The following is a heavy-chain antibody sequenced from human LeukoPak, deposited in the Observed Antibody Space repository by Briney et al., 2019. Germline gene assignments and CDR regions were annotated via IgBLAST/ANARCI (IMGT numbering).Heavy chain of an antibody. CDR2: INHSGST. CDR3: ARDPLYYFDY. J-gene: IGHJ4*02. Sequence: PSETLSLTCSVSGGSISSSGYYWSWIRQPPGKGLEWIGEINHSGSTNYNPSLKSRVTISVDTSKNQFSLKLSSVTAADTAVYYCARDPLYYFDYWGQGTLVTASS. D-gene: IGHD2-2*01. V-gene: IGHV4-39*07. CDR1: GGSISSSGYY.